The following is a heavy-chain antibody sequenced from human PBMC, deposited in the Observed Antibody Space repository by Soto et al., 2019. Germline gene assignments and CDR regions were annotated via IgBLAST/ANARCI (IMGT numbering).Heavy chain of an antibody. V-gene: IGHV3-13*01. CDR1: GVTLMVFD. Sequence: WGSXRLCCESSGVTLMVFDIHWFRQPTGKGLEWVSTIGTAGDTYYAVSVKGRFTISRDNAKNSLSLQMNSLRAGDTAVYFCARGQEVGDHLLDSWGQGTQVTVPS. J-gene: IGHJ4*02. CDR2: IGTAGDT. CDR3: ARGQEVGDHLLDS. D-gene: IGHD2-21*01.